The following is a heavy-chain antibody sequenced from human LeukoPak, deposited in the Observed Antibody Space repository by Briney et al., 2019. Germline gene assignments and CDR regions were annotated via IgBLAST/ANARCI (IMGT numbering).Heavy chain of an antibody. CDR1: GYSISSGYY. CDR3: ARDIVVVPADDAFDI. Sequence: SETLSLTCTVSGYSISSGYYWGWIRQPPGKGLEWIGSIYHSGSTYYNPSLKSRVTISVDTSKNQFSLKLSPVTAADTAVYYCARDIVVVPADDAFDIWGQGTMVTVSS. J-gene: IGHJ3*02. D-gene: IGHD2-2*01. V-gene: IGHV4-38-2*02. CDR2: IYHSGST.